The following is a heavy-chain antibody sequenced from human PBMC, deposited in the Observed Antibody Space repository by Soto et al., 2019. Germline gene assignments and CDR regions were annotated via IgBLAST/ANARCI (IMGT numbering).Heavy chain of an antibody. J-gene: IGHJ6*02. Sequence: TPAASVKVSCKASGYTFTGYYMHWVRQAPGQGLEWMGWINPNSGGTNYAQKFQGWVTMTRDTSISTAYMELSRLRSDDTAVYYCARSVAGTHYYYYGMDVWGQGTTVTVSS. CDR1: GYTFTGYY. CDR3: ARSVAGTHYYYYGMDV. V-gene: IGHV1-2*04. CDR2: INPNSGGT. D-gene: IGHD6-19*01.